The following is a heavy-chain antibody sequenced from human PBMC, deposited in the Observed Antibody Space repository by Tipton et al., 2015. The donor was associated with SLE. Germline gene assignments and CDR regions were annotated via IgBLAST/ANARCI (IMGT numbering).Heavy chain of an antibody. CDR3: ARPPKTGYNVDL. J-gene: IGHJ2*01. CDR2: IYYSGST. V-gene: IGHV4-39*01. D-gene: IGHD1-14*01. Sequence: TLSLTCTVSGGSISSSSYYWGWIRQPPGKGLEWIGSIYYSGSTYYNPSLKSRVTISVDTSKNQFSLKLSSVIAADTAVYYCARPPKTGYNVDLWGRGTLVTVSS. CDR1: GGSISSSSYY.